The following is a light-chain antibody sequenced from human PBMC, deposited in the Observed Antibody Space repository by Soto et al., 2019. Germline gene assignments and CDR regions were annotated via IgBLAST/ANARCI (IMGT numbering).Light chain of an antibody. V-gene: IGKV1-39*01. CDR3: QQSSEATWT. J-gene: IGKJ1*01. CDR2: AAS. CDR1: QSISSY. Sequence: DIQMPQSPSSLSASVGDRVTITCRASQSISSYLNWYQQKPGKAPKLLIYAASSLQSGVPSRFSGSGSGTDFTLTISSLQPEDFATYYCQQSSEATWTFGQGTKVEIK.